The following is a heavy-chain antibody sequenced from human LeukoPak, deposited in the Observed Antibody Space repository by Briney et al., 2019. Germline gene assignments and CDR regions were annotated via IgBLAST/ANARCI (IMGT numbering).Heavy chain of an antibody. Sequence: SVKVSCKASGGSFSGYTITWVRQAPGQGLEWMGRIIPMFGIANYAQKLQGRVTMTTDTSTSTAYMELRSLRSDDTAVYYCARDRRVTIFGVVTFNWFDPWGQGTLVTVSS. J-gene: IGHJ5*02. V-gene: IGHV1-69*04. CDR1: GGSFSGYT. CDR3: ARDRRVTIFGVVTFNWFDP. D-gene: IGHD3-3*01. CDR2: IIPMFGIA.